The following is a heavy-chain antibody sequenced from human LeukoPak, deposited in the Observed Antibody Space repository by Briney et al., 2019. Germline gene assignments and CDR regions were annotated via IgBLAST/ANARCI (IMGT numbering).Heavy chain of an antibody. CDR3: ARVGESGSFDFDY. Sequence: GGSLRLSCAASGFTFSSYSMNWVRQAPGKGLEWVSSISSSSSYIYYADSVKGRFTISRDNAKNSLYLQMNSLRAEDTAVYYCARVGESGSFDFDYWGQGTLVTVSS. J-gene: IGHJ4*02. CDR2: ISSSSSYI. D-gene: IGHD1-26*01. V-gene: IGHV3-21*01. CDR1: GFTFSSYS.